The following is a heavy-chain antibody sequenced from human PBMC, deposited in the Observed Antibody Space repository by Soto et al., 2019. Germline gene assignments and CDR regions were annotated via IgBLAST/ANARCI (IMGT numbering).Heavy chain of an antibody. Sequence: QVQLVESGGGVVQPGRSLRLSCAASGFTFSSYAMHWVRQAPGKGLEWVAVISYDGSNKYYADSVKGRFTISRDNSKNTLYLQMNSLRAEDTAVYYCALKATGLQRGPRLESGGMEVWGQGTTVTVSS. D-gene: IGHD3-3*01. CDR3: ALKATGLQRGPRLESGGMEV. CDR2: ISYDGSNK. J-gene: IGHJ6*02. CDR1: GFTFSSYA. V-gene: IGHV3-30-3*01.